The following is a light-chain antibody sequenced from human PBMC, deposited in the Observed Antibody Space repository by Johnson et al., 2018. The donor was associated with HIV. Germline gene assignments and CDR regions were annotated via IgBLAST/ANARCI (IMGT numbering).Light chain of an antibody. CDR3: GTWDSSLSGV. J-gene: IGLJ1*01. V-gene: IGLV1-51*02. CDR2: ENN. Sequence: VLSQPPSVSAAPGQKVTISCSGSSSNIGNNYVSWYQQLPGTSPKLLIYENNKRPSGIPDRFPGSKSGTSATLGTTGLQTGDEADYYCGTWDSSLSGVFGTGTKVTVL. CDR1: SSNIGNNY.